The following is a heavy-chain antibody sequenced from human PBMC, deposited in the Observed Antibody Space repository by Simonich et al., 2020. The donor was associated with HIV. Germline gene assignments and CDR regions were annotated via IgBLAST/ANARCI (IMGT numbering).Heavy chain of an antibody. J-gene: IGHJ4*02. CDR1: GGSISSSSYY. CDR2: LYFSGGP. Sequence: QLHLQESGPGLVKPSETLSLTCTVSGGSISSSSYYWGWIRQPPGKGLEWIGSLYFSGGPNYSPALKSRVTISVDTSKNQFSLNLSSATATDTAVYYCARHRETMVRGLVSYFDYWGQGTLVTVSS. D-gene: IGHD3-10*01. CDR3: ARHRETMVRGLVSYFDY. V-gene: IGHV4-39*01.